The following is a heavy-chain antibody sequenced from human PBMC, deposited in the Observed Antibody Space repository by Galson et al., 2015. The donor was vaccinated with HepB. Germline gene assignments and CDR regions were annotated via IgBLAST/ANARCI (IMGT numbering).Heavy chain of an antibody. Sequence: SLRLSCAASGFTFNNNPMSWVRQAPGKGLEWISGISASGGTVYADSVKGRFTISRDNSRNTVYLQMNSLRAKDTALYYCAKYTRDPDMTLWGWFDPWGQGTLVTVSS. J-gene: IGHJ5*02. CDR1: GFTFNNNP. D-gene: IGHD2-15*01. CDR3: AKYTRDPDMTLWGWFDP. CDR2: ISASGGT. V-gene: IGHV3-23*01.